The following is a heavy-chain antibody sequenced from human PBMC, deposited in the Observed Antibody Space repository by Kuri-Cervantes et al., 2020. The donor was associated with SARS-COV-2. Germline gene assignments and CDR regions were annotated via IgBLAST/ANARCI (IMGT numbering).Heavy chain of an antibody. J-gene: IGHJ6*02. CDR2: ISGSGGST. D-gene: IGHD3-22*01. Sequence: LSLTCAASGFTFSSYAMSWVRQAPGKGLEWVAAISGSGGSTYYADSVKGRFTNSRDNSKNTLYLQMNRLRAEDTDVYYCAKYLAYYYDSSGYYYELYYYYGMAFWGQGTTVTVSS. CDR1: GFTFSSYA. V-gene: IGHV3-23*01. CDR3: AKYLAYYYDSSGYYYELYYYYGMAF.